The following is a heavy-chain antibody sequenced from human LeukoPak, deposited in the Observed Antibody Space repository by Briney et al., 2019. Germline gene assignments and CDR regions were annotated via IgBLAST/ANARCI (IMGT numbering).Heavy chain of an antibody. V-gene: IGHV3-30-3*01. J-gene: IGHJ4*02. CDR3: AKGDYGESPGIFDY. CDR2: ISYDGTYK. CDR1: GFTFSSYA. Sequence: GGSLRLSCAASGFTFSSYAIHWVRQAQGKGLEWVAVISYDGTYKYYADSVKGRFTISRDNAKNSLYLQMNSLRAEDTALYYCAKGDYGESPGIFDYWGQGTLVTVSS. D-gene: IGHD4-17*01.